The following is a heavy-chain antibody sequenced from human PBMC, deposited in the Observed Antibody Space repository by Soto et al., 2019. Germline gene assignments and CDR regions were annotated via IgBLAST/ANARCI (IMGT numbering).Heavy chain of an antibody. CDR1: GGSINSGDYS. V-gene: IGHV4-30-2*01. D-gene: IGHD3-22*01. CDR2: IYHTGTT. CDR3: ARGRNYYDSSGDSWLDP. Sequence: SETLSLTCAVSGGSINSGDYSWTWIRQPPGKGLEWIGYIYHTGTTYYNMSLKSRVTISVDRSKNQFSLKLSSVTAADTAVYYCARGRNYYDSSGDSWLDPWGQGTLVTVSS. J-gene: IGHJ5*02.